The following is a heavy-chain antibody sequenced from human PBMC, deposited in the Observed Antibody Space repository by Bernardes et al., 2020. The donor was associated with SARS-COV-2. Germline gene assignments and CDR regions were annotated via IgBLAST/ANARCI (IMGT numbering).Heavy chain of an antibody. CDR2: IWYDGSNT. CDR3: ARDDGDYGAFDI. Sequence: SLIRSCAASGFTFRYYGMHWVRQAPGPGLEWVAVIWYDGSNTFYADSVRGRFTISRDNSNNTLHLQMNSLRAEDTALYYCARDDGDYGAFDIWGQGTMVTVSS. V-gene: IGHV3-33*01. D-gene: IGHD4-17*01. J-gene: IGHJ3*02. CDR1: GFTFRYYG.